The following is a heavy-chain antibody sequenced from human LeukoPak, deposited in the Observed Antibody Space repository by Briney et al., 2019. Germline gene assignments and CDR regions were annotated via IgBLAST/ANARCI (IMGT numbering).Heavy chain of an antibody. V-gene: IGHV1-58*01. Sequence: SVKVSCKSSGFTFTSSAVQWVRQARGHRLEWIGWIVVGSGNTNYAQKFQERVTITRDMSTSLVYMELSSLRSEDTAVYYGAAEAAYYYDSRDAFDVWGQGTMVTVSS. J-gene: IGHJ3*01. D-gene: IGHD3-22*01. CDR2: IVVGSGNT. CDR3: AAEAAYYYDSRDAFDV. CDR1: GFTFTSSA.